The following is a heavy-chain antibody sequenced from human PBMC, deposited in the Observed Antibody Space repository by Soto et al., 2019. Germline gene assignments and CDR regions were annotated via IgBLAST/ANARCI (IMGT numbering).Heavy chain of an antibody. CDR3: AKGGFGGYGLDV. J-gene: IGHJ6*02. V-gene: IGHV3-43*01. D-gene: IGHD3-22*01. CDR2: ITWDGGSI. CDR1: GFNFHDYT. Sequence: EVQLVESGGAVVQPGGSLRLSCAASGFNFHDYTIHWVRQSPGKGLEWVSFITWDGGSIYYADSVKGRFTISRDNSKNSLTLEINSLRSEDSGLYYCAKGGFGGYGLDVWGQGTTVIVSS.